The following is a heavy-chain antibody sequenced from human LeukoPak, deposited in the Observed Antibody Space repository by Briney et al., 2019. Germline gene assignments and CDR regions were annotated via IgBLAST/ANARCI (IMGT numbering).Heavy chain of an antibody. J-gene: IGHJ4*02. Sequence: GGSLRLSCAASGFALSNFAMTWVRQAPGKGLEWVSVISASGGGRYYADSVKGRFTISRDNSKDTLYLQMDSLRAEDTAVHFCAKQEAGSSTWYSLHFDYWGQGTLVTVSA. V-gene: IGHV3-23*01. CDR3: AKQEAGSSTWYSLHFDY. CDR2: ISASGGGR. CDR1: GFALSNFA. D-gene: IGHD2-2*01.